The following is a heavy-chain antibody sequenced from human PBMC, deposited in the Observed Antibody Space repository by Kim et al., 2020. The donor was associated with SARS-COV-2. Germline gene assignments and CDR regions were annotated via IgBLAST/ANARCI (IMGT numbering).Heavy chain of an antibody. D-gene: IGHD3-3*01. CDR2: IYYSGST. J-gene: IGHJ4*02. Sequence: SETLSLTCTVSGGSISSSSYYWGWIRQPPGKGLEWIGSIYYSGSTYYNPSLKSRVTISVDTSKNQFSLKLSSVTAADTAVYYCARYVAGTIFGVVIIPADYFDYWGQGTLVTVSS. V-gene: IGHV4-39*01. CDR1: GGSISSSSYY. CDR3: ARYVAGTIFGVVIIPADYFDY.